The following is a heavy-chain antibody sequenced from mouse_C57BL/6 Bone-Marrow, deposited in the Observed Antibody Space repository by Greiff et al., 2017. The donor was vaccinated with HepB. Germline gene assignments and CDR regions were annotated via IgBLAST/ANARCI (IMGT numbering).Heavy chain of an antibody. CDR3: SREYYDYAWFAY. CDR1: GYTFTSYG. Sequence: VQLQQSGAELARPGASVKLSCKASGYTFTSYGISWVKQRTGQGLEWIGEIYPRSGNIYYNEKFKGKATLTADKSSSTAYMELRSLTSEDSAVYFCSREYYDYAWFAYWGQGTLVTVSA. J-gene: IGHJ3*01. V-gene: IGHV1-81*01. CDR2: IYPRSGNI. D-gene: IGHD2-4*01.